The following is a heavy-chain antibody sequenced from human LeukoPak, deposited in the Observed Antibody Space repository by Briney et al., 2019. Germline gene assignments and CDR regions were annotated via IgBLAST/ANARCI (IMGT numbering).Heavy chain of an antibody. CDR1: WFTFSSYV. D-gene: IGHD5-18*01. CDR2: ISVSGGST. J-gene: IGHJ2*01. V-gene: IGHV3-23*01. CDR3: AKDRGGRAYSYGSDWYFDL. Sequence: GGSVRLSCAASWFTFSSYVMSWVRQAPGNGLEWVSAISVSGGSTYYADSVKGRFTISRDNSKDTLYLQMNSLRAEDTALYYCAKDRGGRAYSYGSDWYFDLWGRGTLVTVSS.